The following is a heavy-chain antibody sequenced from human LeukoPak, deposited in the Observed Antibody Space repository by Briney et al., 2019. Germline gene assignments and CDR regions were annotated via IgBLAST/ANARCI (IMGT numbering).Heavy chain of an antibody. Sequence: GGSLRLSCVASGLTVSSNYMSWVRQAPGKGLQWVSVIYSDGSTYYADSVKGRFTISRDNSKNTLYLQMNSLRAEDTAVYYCARQRAFYIWGQGTMVTVSS. CDR2: IYSDGST. J-gene: IGHJ3*02. CDR3: ARQRAFYI. CDR1: GLTVSSNY. V-gene: IGHV3-66*04.